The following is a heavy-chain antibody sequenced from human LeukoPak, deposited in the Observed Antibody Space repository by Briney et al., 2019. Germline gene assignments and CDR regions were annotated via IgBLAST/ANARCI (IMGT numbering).Heavy chain of an antibody. D-gene: IGHD3-22*01. CDR2: IIPILGIA. V-gene: IGHV1-69*04. Sequence: SVKVSCKASGDTFSSYAISWVRQAPGQGLEWMGRIIPILGIANYAQKFQGRVTITADKSTSTAYMELSSLRSEDTAVYYCARDAYYYDSSGYPHGMDVWGQGTTVTVSS. CDR3: ARDAYYYDSSGYPHGMDV. J-gene: IGHJ6*02. CDR1: GDTFSSYA.